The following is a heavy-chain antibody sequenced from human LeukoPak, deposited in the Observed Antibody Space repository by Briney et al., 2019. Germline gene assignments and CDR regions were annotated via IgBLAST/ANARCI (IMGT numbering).Heavy chain of an antibody. CDR2: IIPIFGTA. J-gene: IGHJ6*03. CDR1: GYTFTSYA. D-gene: IGHD6-25*01. V-gene: IGHV1-69*13. Sequence: GASVKVSCKASGYTFTSYAMHWVRQAPGQGLEWMGGIIPIFGTANYAQRFQGRVTITADESTSTAYMELSSLRSEDTAVYYCATSGSLYYYYYMDVWGKGTTVTISS. CDR3: ATSGSLYYYYYMDV.